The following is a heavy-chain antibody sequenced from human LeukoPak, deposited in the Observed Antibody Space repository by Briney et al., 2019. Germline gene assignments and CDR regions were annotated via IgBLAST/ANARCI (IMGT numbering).Heavy chain of an antibody. V-gene: IGHV3-23*01. CDR1: GFTFSSYA. CDR3: AKVEVSGWTNNWLGS. Sequence: GGSLRLSCAASGFTFSSYAMSWVRQAPGKGVEWVSAISGSGGSTYYADSVKGRFTISRDNSKNTLYLQMNSLRGEDTAIYYCAKVEVSGWTNNWLGSWGQGTLVTVSS. J-gene: IGHJ5*01. D-gene: IGHD6-19*01. CDR2: ISGSGGST.